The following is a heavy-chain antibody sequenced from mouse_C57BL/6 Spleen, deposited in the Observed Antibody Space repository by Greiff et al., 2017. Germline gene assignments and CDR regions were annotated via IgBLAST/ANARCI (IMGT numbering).Heavy chain of an antibody. CDR1: GFTFNTYA. CDR2: IRSKSSNYAT. J-gene: IGHJ3*01. V-gene: IGHV10-3*01. CDR3: VREVDDGWDY. D-gene: IGHD2-3*01. Sequence: EVQLVESGGGLVQPKGSLKLSCAASGFTFNTYAMHWVRQAPGKGLEWVARIRSKSSNYATYYAVSVKDRFTISRNDSQSMLYLQMNDEKTEDTAMYYCVREVDDGWDYWGQGTLVTVSA.